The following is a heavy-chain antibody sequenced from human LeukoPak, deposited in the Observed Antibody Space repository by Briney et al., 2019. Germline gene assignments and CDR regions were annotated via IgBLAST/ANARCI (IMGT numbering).Heavy chain of an antibody. D-gene: IGHD6-19*01. CDR1: RFTFSNAW. J-gene: IGHJ4*02. V-gene: IGHV3-15*01. CDR2: IKSKSAGGTT. CDR3: TTLPWQWPSYYFDY. Sequence: GGSLRLSCAASRFTFSNAWMSWVRQAPGKGLEWVGRIKSKSAGGTTDYAAPVKGRFTISRDDSKSTLYLQMNSLKTEDTAVYYCTTLPWQWPSYYFDYWGQGTLVTVSS.